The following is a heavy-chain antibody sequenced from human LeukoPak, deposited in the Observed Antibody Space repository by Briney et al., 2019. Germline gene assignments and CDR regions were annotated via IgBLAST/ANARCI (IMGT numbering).Heavy chain of an antibody. D-gene: IGHD2-2*01. CDR1: GFTFSSYA. CDR2: ISGSGGST. CDR3: AKDRGALYCSSTSCYASDY. V-gene: IGHV3-23*01. J-gene: IGHJ4*02. Sequence: GGSLRLSCAASGFTFSSYAMSWVRQAPGKGLEWVSAISGSGGSTYYADSVKGRFTISRDNSKNTLYLQMNSLRAEDTAVYYCAKDRGALYCSSTSCYASDYWGQGTLVTVSS.